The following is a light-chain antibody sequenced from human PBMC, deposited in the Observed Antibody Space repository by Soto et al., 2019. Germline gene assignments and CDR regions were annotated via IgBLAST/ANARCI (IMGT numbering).Light chain of an antibody. V-gene: IGLV2-14*01. Sequence: QSALTQPASVSGSPGQSITISCTGTSSDVGGYNYVSWYQQHPGKAPKLIIYELSNRPSGVPNRFSGSKSGNTASLTISGLQAEDEADYYCNSYTSKSTGVFGTGTKLTVL. CDR2: ELS. J-gene: IGLJ1*01. CDR3: NSYTSKSTGV. CDR1: SSDVGGYNY.